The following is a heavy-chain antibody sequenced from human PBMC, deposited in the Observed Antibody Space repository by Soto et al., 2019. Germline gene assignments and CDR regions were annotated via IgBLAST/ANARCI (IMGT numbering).Heavy chain of an antibody. V-gene: IGHV3-15*01. CDR2: IKSKTDGGTT. CDR3: TTRRHAPIVGAIVDY. CDR1: GFTFSTSA. Sequence: PGGSLRLSCAASGFTFSTSAMTWVRQAPGKGLEWVGRIKSKTDGGTTDYAAPVKGRYTISRDDSKNTLYLQMNSLKTEDTAVYYCTTRRHAPIVGAIVDYWGQGTLVTVSS. J-gene: IGHJ4*02. D-gene: IGHD1-26*01.